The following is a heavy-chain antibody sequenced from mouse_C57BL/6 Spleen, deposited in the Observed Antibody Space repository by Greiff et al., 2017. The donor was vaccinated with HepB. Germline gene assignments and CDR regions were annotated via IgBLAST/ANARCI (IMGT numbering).Heavy chain of an antibody. D-gene: IGHD2-3*01. Sequence: EVQLVESGGDLVKPGGSLKLSCAASGFTFSSYGMSWVRQTPDKRLEWVATISSGGSYTYYPDSVKGRFTISRDNAKNTLYLQMSSLKSEDTAMYYCARRGDGYYDYAMDYWGQGTSVTVSS. CDR1: GFTFSSYG. CDR3: ARRGDGYYDYAMDY. J-gene: IGHJ4*01. V-gene: IGHV5-6*01. CDR2: ISSGGSYT.